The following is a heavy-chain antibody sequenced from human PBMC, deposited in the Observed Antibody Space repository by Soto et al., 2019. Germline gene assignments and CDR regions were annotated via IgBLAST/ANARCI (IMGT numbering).Heavy chain of an antibody. CDR1: GYTFTSYA. J-gene: IGHJ6*03. D-gene: IGHD1-1*01. V-gene: IGHV1-3*01. Sequence: AAVKVSCKASGYTFTSYAMHWVRQAPGQRLEWMGWINAGNGNTKYSQKFQGRVTITRDTSASTAYMELSSLRSEDTAVYYCARDGSEYRHYYMDVWGKGTTVTVSS. CDR2: INAGNGNT. CDR3: ARDGSEYRHYYMDV.